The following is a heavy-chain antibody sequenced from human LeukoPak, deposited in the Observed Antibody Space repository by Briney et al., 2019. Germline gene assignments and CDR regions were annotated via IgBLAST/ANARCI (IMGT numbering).Heavy chain of an antibody. CDR3: ARGFNHAFDY. CDR2: ITSGGGTI. V-gene: IGHV3-48*03. Sequence: GGSLRLSCAASGFTFSVYEMNWVRQAPGKGLEWFSYITSGGGTIYYADSVKGRFTISRDNAKNSLYLQMNSLRADDTATYYCARGFNHAFDYWRQGTLVTVS. J-gene: IGHJ4*02. CDR1: GFTFSVYE. D-gene: IGHD1-14*01.